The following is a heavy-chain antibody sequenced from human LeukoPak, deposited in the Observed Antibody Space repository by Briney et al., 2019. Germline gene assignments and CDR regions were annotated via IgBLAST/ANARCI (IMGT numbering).Heavy chain of an antibody. CDR3: ARGEWLYAFDI. D-gene: IGHD3-3*01. J-gene: IGHJ3*02. CDR2: IYHSGST. V-gene: IGHV4-38-2*02. Sequence: SETLSLTCTVSGYSISSGYYWGWIRQPPGKGLEWIGSIYHSGSTYYNPSLKSRVTISVDTSKNQFSLKLSSVTAADTAVYYCARGEWLYAFDIWGQGTMVTVSS. CDR1: GYSISSGYY.